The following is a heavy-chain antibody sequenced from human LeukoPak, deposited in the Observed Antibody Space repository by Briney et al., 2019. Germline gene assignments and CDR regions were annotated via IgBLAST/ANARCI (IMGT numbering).Heavy chain of an antibody. Sequence: GGSLRLSCAASGFHFSSRWMSWVRQAPGKGLEWVGRTRKKTNSYTTEYAASVKGRFTISRDDSKNSLYLQMNSLKAEDTAVYYCTRVVLVGTTYSYFDYWGQGTLVTVSS. CDR1: GFHFSSRW. V-gene: IGHV3-72*01. D-gene: IGHD1-26*01. CDR2: TRKKTNSYTT. CDR3: TRVVLVGTTYSYFDY. J-gene: IGHJ4*02.